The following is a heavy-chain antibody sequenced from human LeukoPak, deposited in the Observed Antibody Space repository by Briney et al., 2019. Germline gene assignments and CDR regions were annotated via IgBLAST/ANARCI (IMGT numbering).Heavy chain of an antibody. CDR1: GFTFSSNG. CDR3: AKGGRGTYCSSTSCYSALGFDY. J-gene: IGHJ4*02. Sequence: GGSLRLSCAASGFTFSSNGMHWVRQAPGKGLEWVAVISYDGSNKYYADYVKGRFTISRDNSKNTLYLQMNSLRAEETAVHYCAKGGRGTYCSSTSCYSALGFDYWGQGTLVTVSS. CDR2: ISYDGSNK. V-gene: IGHV3-30*18. D-gene: IGHD2-2*02.